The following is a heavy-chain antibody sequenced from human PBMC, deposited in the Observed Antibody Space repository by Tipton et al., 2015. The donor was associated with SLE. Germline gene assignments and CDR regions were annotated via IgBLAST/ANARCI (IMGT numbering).Heavy chain of an antibody. D-gene: IGHD1-26*01. CDR1: GDSIIIGGYY. J-gene: IGHJ3*02. CDR3: ARDVSGSYGI. Sequence: TLSLTCTVSGDSIIIGGYYWTWIRQHPVRGLEWIGYVYHTGVTYYNPSLKSRVTISVDTSKNQFSLKLSSVTAADTAVYYCARDVSGSYGIWGQGTMVTVSS. CDR2: VYHTGVT. V-gene: IGHV4-31*03.